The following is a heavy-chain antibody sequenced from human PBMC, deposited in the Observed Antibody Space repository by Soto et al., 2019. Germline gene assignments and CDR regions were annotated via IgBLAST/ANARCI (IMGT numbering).Heavy chain of an antibody. CDR1: GGTVSSGSYY. D-gene: IGHD3-22*01. J-gene: IGHJ4*02. CDR2: IYYSGST. V-gene: IGHV4-61*01. Sequence: PSETLSLTCTVSGGTVSSGSYYWSWIRQPPGKRKEWIGYIYYSGSTNYNPSLKSRVTISVDTSKNQFSLKLSSVTAADTAVYYCARMKYYYDSSGYNPAFDYWGQGTLVTVSS. CDR3: ARMKYYYDSSGYNPAFDY.